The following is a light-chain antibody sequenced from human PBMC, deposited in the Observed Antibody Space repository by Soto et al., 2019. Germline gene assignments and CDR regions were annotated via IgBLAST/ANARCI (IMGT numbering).Light chain of an antibody. J-gene: IGKJ4*01. V-gene: IGKV3-11*01. CDR2: GAS. CDR1: QSISTY. Sequence: IVLTQSPATLSLSPGERATLSCRASQSISTYLAWYQQKPGQAPRLLIYGASNRATGIPARFSGSGSGTDFTLTISSLEPEDFAVYYCQQRSNWPPLTFGGGTKVDIK. CDR3: QQRSNWPPLT.